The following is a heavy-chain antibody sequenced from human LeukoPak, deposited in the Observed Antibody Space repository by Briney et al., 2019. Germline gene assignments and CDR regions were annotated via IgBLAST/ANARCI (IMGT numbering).Heavy chain of an antibody. Sequence: GGSLRLSCAAPGFTFSIYAMSWVRQAPGKGLEWVSSISGSDGSTYYADSVKGRFTISRDNTKDSLYLQMNSLRVEDTAFYYCARGGYCSGGTCYTIDAWGQGILVTVSS. J-gene: IGHJ5*02. V-gene: IGHV3-23*01. CDR1: GFTFSIYA. CDR3: ARGGYCSGGTCYTIDA. CDR2: ISGSDGST. D-gene: IGHD2-15*01.